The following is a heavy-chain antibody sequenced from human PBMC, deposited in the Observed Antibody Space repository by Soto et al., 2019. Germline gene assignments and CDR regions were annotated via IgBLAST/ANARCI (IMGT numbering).Heavy chain of an antibody. CDR1: GGTFSSYA. CDR3: AREGTMLNAFDI. V-gene: IGHV1-69*06. CDR2: IIPIFGTA. Sequence: QVQLVHSGAEVKKPGSSVKVSCKASGGTFSSYAISWVRQAPVQGLEWMGGIIPIFGTANYAQKFQGRVTITADKSTSTAYMELSSLRSEDTAVYYCAREGTMLNAFDIWGQGTMVTVSS. D-gene: IGHD2-8*01. J-gene: IGHJ3*02.